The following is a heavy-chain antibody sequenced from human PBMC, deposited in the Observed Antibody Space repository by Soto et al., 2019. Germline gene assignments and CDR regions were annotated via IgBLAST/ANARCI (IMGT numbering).Heavy chain of an antibody. V-gene: IGHV3-23*01. CDR3: AKSVGGTHYYYGMDV. Sequence: EVQVLESGGGLVQPGGSLRLSCAASGFTFSYYAMSWVRQAPGKGLEWVSGISGSEGTFYADSVKGRFTISRDNSKDTLYLKMNSLRAEDTAVYFCAKSVGGTHYYYGMDVWGQGTTVTVSS. D-gene: IGHD3-10*01. CDR2: ISGSEGT. CDR1: GFTFSYYA. J-gene: IGHJ6*02.